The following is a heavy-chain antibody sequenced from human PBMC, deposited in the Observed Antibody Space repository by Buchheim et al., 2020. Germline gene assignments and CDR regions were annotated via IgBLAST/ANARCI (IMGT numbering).Heavy chain of an antibody. D-gene: IGHD3-3*01. CDR3: ARRVPRFGMDV. V-gene: IGHV3-74*01. Sequence: EVQLVESGGGLVQPGGSLRLSCAASGFTFSTYWMHWVRQAPGEGLVWVSRITTDGSDTRYADSVKGRFPISRDNAKNTQYLQMNSLRAEDTAIYYCARRVPRFGMDVWGQGTT. J-gene: IGHJ6*02. CDR1: GFTFSTYW. CDR2: ITTDGSDT.